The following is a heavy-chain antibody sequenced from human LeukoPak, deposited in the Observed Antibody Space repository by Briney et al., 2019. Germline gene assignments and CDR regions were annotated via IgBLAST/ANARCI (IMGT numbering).Heavy chain of an antibody. Sequence: PSETLSLTCAVYGDSFSGYYWSWIRQPPGKGLEWIAEINHRGTTHYNPSLKSRVNISADTSKNQFSLHLDSVTAADTAVYYCARSWAGMYYPFYYFDYWGQGTLVSVSS. J-gene: IGHJ4*02. CDR2: INHRGTT. D-gene: IGHD1-26*01. CDR1: GDSFSGYY. V-gene: IGHV4-34*01. CDR3: ARSWAGMYYPFYYFDY.